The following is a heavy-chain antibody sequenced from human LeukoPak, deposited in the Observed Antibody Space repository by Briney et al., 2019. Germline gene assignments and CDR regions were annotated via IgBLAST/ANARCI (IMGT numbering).Heavy chain of an antibody. CDR1: GFSFNNYA. CDR2: ISGRSDYI. Sequence: PGGSLRLSCAASGFSFNNYAMEWVRQAPGKGLDWVSSISGRSDYIYYADSVKGRFTISRDNAKNSVYLQMNSLRAEDTAVYYCARLVGGGFGKYYFDYWGQGTLVTVSS. D-gene: IGHD3-10*01. V-gene: IGHV3-21*01. CDR3: ARLVGGGFGKYYFDY. J-gene: IGHJ4*02.